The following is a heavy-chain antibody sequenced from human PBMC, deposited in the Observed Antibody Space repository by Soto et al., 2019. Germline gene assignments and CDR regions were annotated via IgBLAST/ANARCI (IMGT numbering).Heavy chain of an antibody. D-gene: IGHD3-10*01. CDR3: ARDRAPTHDYFDD. CDR1: GFTFSSYG. Sequence: GGSLRLSCAASGFTFSSYGMHWVRQAPGKGLEWVAVIWYDGSNKYYADSVKGRFTISRDNSKNTLYLQMNSLRAEDTAVYYCARDRAPTHDYFDDWGQGTLVTVSS. J-gene: IGHJ4*02. V-gene: IGHV3-33*01. CDR2: IWYDGSNK.